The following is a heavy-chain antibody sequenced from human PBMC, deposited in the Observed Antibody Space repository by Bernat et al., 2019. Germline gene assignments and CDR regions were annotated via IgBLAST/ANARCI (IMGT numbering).Heavy chain of an antibody. CDR1: GFTFSSYS. J-gene: IGHJ4*02. CDR3: ARANCGGDCYFRTYPDY. Sequence: EVQLVESGGGLVKPGGSLRLSCAASGFTFSSYSMNWVRQAPGKGLEWVSSISSSSYIYYADSGKGRFTISRDNAKNSLYLQMNSLRAEDTAVYYCARANCGGDCYFRTYPDYWGQGTLVTVSS. D-gene: IGHD2-21*02. CDR2: ISSSSYI. V-gene: IGHV3-21*01.